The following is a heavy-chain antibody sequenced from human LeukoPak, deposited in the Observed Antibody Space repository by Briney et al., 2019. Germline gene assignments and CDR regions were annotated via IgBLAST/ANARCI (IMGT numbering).Heavy chain of an antibody. J-gene: IGHJ4*02. CDR3: ARGLIGGSGSYYNPYFDY. V-gene: IGHV4-59*01. CDR2: IYYSGST. CDR1: DGSISRYY. D-gene: IGHD3-10*01. Sequence: PSETLSLTCTVSDGSISRYYWSWIRQPPGKGLEWIGYIYYSGSTNYNPSLKSRVTISVDTSKNQFSLKLSSVTAADTAVYYCARGLIGGSGSYYNPYFDYWGQGTLVTVSS.